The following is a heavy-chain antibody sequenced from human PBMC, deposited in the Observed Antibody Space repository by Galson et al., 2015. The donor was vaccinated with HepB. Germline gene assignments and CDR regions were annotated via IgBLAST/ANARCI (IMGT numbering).Heavy chain of an antibody. Sequence: QSGAEVKKPGESLKISCKGSGYSFTSYWIGWVRQMPGKSLEWMGIIYPGDSDTRYSPSFQGQVTISADKSISTAYLQWSSLKASDTAMYYCARHVGIVGVIGHFDYWGQGTLVTVSS. V-gene: IGHV5-51*01. J-gene: IGHJ4*02. CDR2: IYPGDSDT. D-gene: IGHD1-26*01. CDR1: GYSFTSYW. CDR3: ARHVGIVGVIGHFDY.